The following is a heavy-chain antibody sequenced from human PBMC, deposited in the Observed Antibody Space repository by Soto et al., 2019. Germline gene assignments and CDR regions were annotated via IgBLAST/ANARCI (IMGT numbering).Heavy chain of an antibody. D-gene: IGHD1-7*01. CDR3: AAGWGWNYGYYYYGMHV. CDR1: GFTXTSSA. CDR2: IVVGSCNT. J-gene: IGHJ6*02. Sequence: GXSXKVSFKASGFTXTSSAVQLVRQARGQRLEWIGWIVVGSCNTNYAQKFQERVTITSDMSTSTAYIELSSLRSEETAVYYCAAGWGWNYGYYYYGMHVWGQGTTVTVS. V-gene: IGHV1-58*01.